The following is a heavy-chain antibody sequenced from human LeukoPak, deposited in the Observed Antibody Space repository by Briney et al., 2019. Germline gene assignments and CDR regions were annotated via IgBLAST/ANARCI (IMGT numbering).Heavy chain of an antibody. V-gene: IGHV4-4*02. Sequence: PSGTLSLTCAVSGGSISSSNWWSWVRQPPGKGLEWIGEIYHSGSTNYNPSLKSRVTISVDKSKNQFPLKLSSVTAADTAVYYCARTYYDILTGYFYGMDVWGKGTTVTVSS. J-gene: IGHJ6*04. D-gene: IGHD3-9*01. CDR3: ARTYYDILTGYFYGMDV. CDR1: GGSISSSNW. CDR2: IYHSGST.